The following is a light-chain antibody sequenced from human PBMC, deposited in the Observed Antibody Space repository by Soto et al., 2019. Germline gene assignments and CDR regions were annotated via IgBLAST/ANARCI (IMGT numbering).Light chain of an antibody. CDR3: SSYTSSDTPYV. CDR2: VNS. CDR1: SSDVGDYKY. V-gene: IGLV2-14*01. Sequence: QSALTQPASVSGSPGQSITISCTGTSSDVGDYKYVSWYQQHPDKAPKLIIFVNSNRPSGVSNRFSGSKSGNTASLTISGLQAEDDGDYYCSSYTSSDTPYVFGTGTKLTVL. J-gene: IGLJ1*01.